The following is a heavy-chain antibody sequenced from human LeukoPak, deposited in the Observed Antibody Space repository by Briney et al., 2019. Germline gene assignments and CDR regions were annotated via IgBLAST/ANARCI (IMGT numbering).Heavy chain of an antibody. CDR2: IYYTGSI. D-gene: IGHD6-13*01. Sequence: KSSETLSLTRTVSGGSISSYYWSWIRQPPGKGLEWIGYIYYTGSINYSPSLKSRVTISVDTSKNQFSLQLSSVTAADTAVYYCARRKPSGTLDYWGQGTLVTVSS. CDR1: GGSISSYY. V-gene: IGHV4-59*08. J-gene: IGHJ4*02. CDR3: ARRKPSGTLDY.